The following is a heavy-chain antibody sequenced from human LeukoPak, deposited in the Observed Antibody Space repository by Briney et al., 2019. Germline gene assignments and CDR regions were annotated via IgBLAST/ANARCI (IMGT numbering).Heavy chain of an antibody. J-gene: IGHJ4*02. Sequence: GGSLRLSCAVSGFTFSSYGMSWVRQAPGKGLEWVSAFSGSGGSTYYADSVKGRFTIPRDNSKNTLYLQMNSLRAEDTAVYYCAKSVGTYCFDHWGQGALVTVSS. CDR2: FSGSGGST. V-gene: IGHV3-23*01. CDR3: AKSVGTYCFDH. D-gene: IGHD7-27*01. CDR1: GFTFSSYG.